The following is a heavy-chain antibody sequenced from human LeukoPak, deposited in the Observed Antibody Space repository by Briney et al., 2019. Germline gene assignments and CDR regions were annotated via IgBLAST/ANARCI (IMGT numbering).Heavy chain of an antibody. J-gene: IGHJ5*02. Sequence: RESGPALVKPTQTLTLTCTFSGFSLSTSGMCVSWIRQPPGEALEWLALIDWDDDKYYSTSLKTRLTISKDTSKNQVVLTMTNMDPVDTATYYCARSITMVRGVSNWFDPWGQGTLVTVSS. CDR1: GFSLSTSGMC. D-gene: IGHD3-10*01. CDR2: IDWDDDK. V-gene: IGHV2-70*01. CDR3: ARSITMVRGVSNWFDP.